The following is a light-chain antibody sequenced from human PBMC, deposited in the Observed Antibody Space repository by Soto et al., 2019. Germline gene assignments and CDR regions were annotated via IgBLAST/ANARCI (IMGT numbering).Light chain of an antibody. J-gene: IGKJ1*01. CDR1: QDAGSW. V-gene: IGKV1-12*01. CDR3: QQSFVPPRT. CDR2: HTS. Sequence: DIQMTQSPPFVSASVGDRVTISCRASQDAGSWLSWFHQKPGGAPNLLIFHTSRLQTGVPSRFAGRGSGTEFTLTISSLQPEDFGTYYCQQSFVPPRTFGQGTKVEIK.